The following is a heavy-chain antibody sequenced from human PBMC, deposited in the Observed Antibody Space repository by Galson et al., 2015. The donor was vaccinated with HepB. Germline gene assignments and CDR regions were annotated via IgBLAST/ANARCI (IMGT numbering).Heavy chain of an antibody. D-gene: IGHD1-26*01. CDR3: VRGGSYPYYYYYGMDV. J-gene: IGHJ6*02. CDR2: FDPEDSET. CDR1: GSTLTELS. Sequence: SVKVSCKVFGSTLTELSMHWVRQAPGKGLEWMGGFDPEDSETIYAQKFQGRVTMTEDASTDTAYMELRSLRSEDTAMYYCVRGGSYPYYYYYGMDVWGQGTTVTVSS. V-gene: IGHV1-24*01.